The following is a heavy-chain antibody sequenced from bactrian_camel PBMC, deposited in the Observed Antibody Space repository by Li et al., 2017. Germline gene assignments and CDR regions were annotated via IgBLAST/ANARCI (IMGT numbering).Heavy chain of an antibody. D-gene: IGHD6*01. V-gene: IGHV3-2*01. CDR2: IFTAGTRE. J-gene: IGHJ4*01. Sequence: QVQLVESGGGLVQPGGSLRLSCAASGFTFSSYYMSWVRQAPGKGLEWVAGIFTAGTREYYADSVKGRFTITRDNAKNTVYLQMSSLKPEDTAVYYCVRGWDDDTWSFNYWGQGTQVTVS. CDR3: VRGWDDDTWSFNY. CDR1: GFTFSSYY.